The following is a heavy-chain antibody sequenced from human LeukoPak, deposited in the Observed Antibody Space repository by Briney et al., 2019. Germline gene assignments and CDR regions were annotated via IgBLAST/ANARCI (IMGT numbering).Heavy chain of an antibody. CDR2: ITGSSSYT. CDR3: AKGPEYGAAVNWLDS. V-gene: IGHV3-21*04. CDR1: GFSFSSYD. Sequence: PGGSLRLSCAASGFSFSSYDMNWVRQAPGKGLEWVSSITGSSSYTHYADSVKGRFTISRDNSKNTLFLQMNSLRADDTARYYCAKGPEYGAAVNWLDSWGQGTLVTVSS. D-gene: IGHD2/OR15-2a*01. J-gene: IGHJ5*01.